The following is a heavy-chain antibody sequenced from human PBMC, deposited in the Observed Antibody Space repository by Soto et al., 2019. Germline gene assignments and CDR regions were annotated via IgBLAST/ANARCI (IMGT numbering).Heavy chain of an antibody. Sequence: QEQLVQSGAELRRPGASVKICCRASGYNFPGFNINWVRQASGQGPECLGWMNPANGNAAFARDFQGRVTMTRALSTDTAYMELGGLSSGDTAVYYCARAVGIAVTGLDLWGPGTLVTVS. CDR1: GYNFPGFN. D-gene: IGHD6-19*01. CDR2: MNPANGNA. J-gene: IGHJ5*02. CDR3: ARAVGIAVTGLDL. V-gene: IGHV1-8*01.